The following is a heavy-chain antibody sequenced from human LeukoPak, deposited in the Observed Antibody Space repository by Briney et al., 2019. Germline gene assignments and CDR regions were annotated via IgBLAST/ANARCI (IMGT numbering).Heavy chain of an antibody. J-gene: IGHJ4*02. Sequence: GGSLRLSCAASGFTFSDYYMSWVRQAPGRGRGWVSYSSSSSSYTNYADSVKGRFTISRDNPKNSLYLQMHSLRAEDTAVYYCASGTGLGFDYWGQGTLVTVSS. D-gene: IGHD1-26*01. V-gene: IGHV3-11*06. CDR2: SSSSSSYT. CDR1: GFTFSDYY. CDR3: ASGTGLGFDY.